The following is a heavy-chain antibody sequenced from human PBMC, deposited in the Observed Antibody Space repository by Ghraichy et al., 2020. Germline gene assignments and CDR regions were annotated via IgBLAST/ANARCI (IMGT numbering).Heavy chain of an antibody. CDR1: GFTFSSYS. J-gene: IGHJ4*02. CDR2: ISGRSSTK. Sequence: GGSLRLSCAASGFTFSSYSMDWVRQAPGKGLERVSYISGRSSTKYYADSVKGRFTITRDNAKNSLYLQMNSLRAEDTAVYYCARWAGTGDLMGPFDDWGQGTLVTVSS. CDR3: ARWAGTGDLMGPFDD. D-gene: IGHD3-10*01. V-gene: IGHV3-48*01.